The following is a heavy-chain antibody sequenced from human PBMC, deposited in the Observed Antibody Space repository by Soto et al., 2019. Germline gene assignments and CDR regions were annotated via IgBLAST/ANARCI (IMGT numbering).Heavy chain of an antibody. D-gene: IGHD3-22*01. J-gene: IGHJ5*02. CDR1: GFTFSSYA. Sequence: QVQLVESGGGVVQPGRSLRLSCAASGFTFSSYAMHWVRQAPGKGLEWVAVISYDGSNKYYADSVKGRFTISRDNSKNTLYLQMNSLRAEDTAVYYCARDPDPAIPYDSSGYYYEGWFDPWGQGTLVTVSS. V-gene: IGHV3-30-3*01. CDR3: ARDPDPAIPYDSSGYYYEGWFDP. CDR2: ISYDGSNK.